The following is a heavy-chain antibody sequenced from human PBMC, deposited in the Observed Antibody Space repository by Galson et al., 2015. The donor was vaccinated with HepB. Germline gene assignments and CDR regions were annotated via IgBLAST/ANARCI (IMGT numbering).Heavy chain of an antibody. CDR1: GITFSSYA. V-gene: IGHV3-23*01. Sequence: SLRLSCAASGITFSSYAMSWVRQAPGKGLEWVSGISGSGGSTYYADSVKGRFTISRDKSKNTMYLQMNSLRVEDTAVYYCAKDGYYSSWYPTGGYWGQGTLVTVSS. CDR3: AKDGYYSSWYPTGGY. CDR2: ISGSGGST. J-gene: IGHJ4*02. D-gene: IGHD6-13*01.